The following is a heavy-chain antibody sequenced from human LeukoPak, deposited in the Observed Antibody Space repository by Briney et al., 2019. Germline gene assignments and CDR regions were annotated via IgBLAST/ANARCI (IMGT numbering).Heavy chain of an antibody. CDR3: ARVAAASPYYYYYYMDV. D-gene: IGHD6-13*01. CDR1: GFTFSSYE. CDR2: ISSSDSTI. J-gene: IGHJ6*03. V-gene: IGHV3-48*03. Sequence: GGSLRLSCAASGFTFSSYEMNWVRQAPGKGLEWVSYISSSDSTIYYADSVKGRFTISRDNAKNSLYLQMNSLRAEDTAVYYCARVAAASPYYYYYYMDVWGKGTTVTISS.